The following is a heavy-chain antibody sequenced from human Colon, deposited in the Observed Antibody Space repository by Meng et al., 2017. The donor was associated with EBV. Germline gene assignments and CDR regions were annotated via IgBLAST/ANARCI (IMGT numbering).Heavy chain of an antibody. CDR2: IHHSGST. V-gene: IGHV4-34*02. Sequence: QVHLQQLEAGLLKPSETLSLTGAVFGGSFSGNFWTWIRQSPGEGLEWIGEIHHSGSTKYNPSLKNRVSISLDTSKKQFSLQLTSVTAADTAVYFCARDPAQEDFDTSGYMYDSWGPGTLVTVSS. J-gene: IGHJ5*01. CDR3: ARDPAQEDFDTSGYMYDS. CDR1: GGSFSGNF. D-gene: IGHD3-22*01.